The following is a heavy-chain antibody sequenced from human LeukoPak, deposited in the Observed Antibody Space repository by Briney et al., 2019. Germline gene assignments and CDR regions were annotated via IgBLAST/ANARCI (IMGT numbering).Heavy chain of an antibody. V-gene: IGHV4-59*01. CDR2: IYYSGST. D-gene: IGHD5-18*01. J-gene: IGHJ4*02. CDR1: GGSISSYY. CDR3: ARGASGYSHG. Sequence: SETLSLTCAVSGGSISSYYWSWIRQPPGKGLEWIGYIYYSGSTNYNPSLKSRVTISIDTSKNQFSLNLSSVTAADTAVYYCARGASGYSHGWGQGTLVTVSS.